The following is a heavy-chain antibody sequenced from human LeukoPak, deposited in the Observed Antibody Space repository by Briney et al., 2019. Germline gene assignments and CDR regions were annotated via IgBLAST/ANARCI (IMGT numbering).Heavy chain of an antibody. CDR1: GFTVSSNY. CDR3: ARPPGLAGLYSYYYGVDV. CDR2: IYSDGSA. J-gene: IGHJ6*02. V-gene: IGHV3-66*04. Sequence: PGGSLRLSCAASGFTVSSNYMIWVRQAPGKGLEWVSAIYSDGSAYYADSVKGRFTISRDNSKNTVYLQMNSLRADDTAIYYCARPPGLAGLYSYYYGVDVWGQGTTVTVSS. D-gene: IGHD6-19*01.